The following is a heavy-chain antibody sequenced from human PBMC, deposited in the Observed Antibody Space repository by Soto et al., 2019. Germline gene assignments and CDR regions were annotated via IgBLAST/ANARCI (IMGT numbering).Heavy chain of an antibody. CDR2: IIPVFGTV. V-gene: IGHV1-69*01. Sequence: QVQLVQSGAEVKKPGSSVRVSCKPSGGSFSSYAVNWVRQAPGQGLEWVGGIIPVFGTVNYAQKFQGRVTITADESTNASYMELSSLTSEDTAVYYCARVLKGALRQLWPLGDWGQGTLVTVSS. CDR1: GGSFSSYA. J-gene: IGHJ4*02. D-gene: IGHD3-16*01. CDR3: ARVLKGALRQLWPLGD.